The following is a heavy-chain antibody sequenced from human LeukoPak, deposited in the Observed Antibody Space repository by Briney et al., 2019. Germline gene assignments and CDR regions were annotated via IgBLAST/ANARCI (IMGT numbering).Heavy chain of an antibody. CDR1: GFTFSSYW. CDR2: INSDGSST. J-gene: IGHJ6*02. D-gene: IGHD5-12*01. V-gene: IGHV3-74*01. CDR3: AKDLGGYSGYDSGGEYYYYGMDV. Sequence: GGSLRLSCAASGFTFSSYWMHWVRQAPGKGLVWVSRINSDGSSTSYADSVKGRFTISRDNSKNTLYLQMNSLRAEDTAVYYCAKDLGGYSGYDSGGEYYYYGMDVWGQGTTVTVSS.